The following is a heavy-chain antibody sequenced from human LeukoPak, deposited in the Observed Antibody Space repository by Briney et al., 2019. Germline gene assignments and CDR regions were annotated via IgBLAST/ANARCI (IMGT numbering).Heavy chain of an antibody. CDR2: ISGSGGST. J-gene: IGHJ5*02. Sequence: GGSLRLSCAASGFTFSSYAVSWVRQAPGKGLEWVSAISGSGGSTYYADSVKGRFTISRDNSKNTLYLQMNSLRAEDTALYYCAKDHVVVTAILGPWGQGTLVTVSS. CDR3: AKDHVVVTAILGP. V-gene: IGHV3-23*01. D-gene: IGHD2-21*02. CDR1: GFTFSSYA.